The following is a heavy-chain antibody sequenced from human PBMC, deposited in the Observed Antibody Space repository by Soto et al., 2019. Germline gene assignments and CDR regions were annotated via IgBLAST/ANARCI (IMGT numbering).Heavy chain of an antibody. CDR1: GYTFTSYG. V-gene: IGHV1-18*01. CDR2: ISAYNGNT. CDR3: ARDRVWRYYDSRALGAPHDY. Sequence: ASVKVSCKASGYTFTSYGISWVRQAPGQGLEWMGWISAYNGNTNYAQKLQGRVTMTTDTSTSTAYMELRSLRSDDTAVYYCARDRVWRYYDSRALGAPHDYWGQGTLVTVSS. J-gene: IGHJ4*02. D-gene: IGHD3-22*01.